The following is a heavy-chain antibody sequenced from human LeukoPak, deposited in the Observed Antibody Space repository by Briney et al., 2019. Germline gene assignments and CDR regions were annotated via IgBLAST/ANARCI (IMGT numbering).Heavy chain of an antibody. CDR2: IYSGGTT. CDR3: ARHRGGPDSAFDY. V-gene: IGHV3-53*01. J-gene: IGHJ4*02. Sequence: GGSLRLSCAASGFTVNFNYMSWVRQAPGKGLEWVSVIYSGGTTHYADSVQGRFTISRDNLKNTLYLEMSSLRAEDTAVYYCARHRGGPDSAFDYWGQGTLVRVSS. CDR1: GFTVNFNY. D-gene: IGHD3-16*01.